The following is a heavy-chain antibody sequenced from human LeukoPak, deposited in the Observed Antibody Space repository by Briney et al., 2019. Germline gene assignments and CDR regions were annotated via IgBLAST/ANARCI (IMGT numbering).Heavy chain of an antibody. D-gene: IGHD4-17*01. V-gene: IGHV5-51*01. Sequence: GESVKISCKGSGYSFSTYWIGWVRQMPGKGLEWMGIIYPGDSDTRYSPSFQGQVTISADKSISTAYLQWSTLKASDTAMYYCTRLIGGDSPDYCGQGTLVTVSS. J-gene: IGHJ4*02. CDR2: IYPGDSDT. CDR3: TRLIGGDSPDY. CDR1: GYSFSTYW.